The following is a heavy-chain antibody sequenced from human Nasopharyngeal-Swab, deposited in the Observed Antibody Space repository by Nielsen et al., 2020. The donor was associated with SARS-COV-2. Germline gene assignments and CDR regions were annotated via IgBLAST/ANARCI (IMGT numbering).Heavy chain of an antibody. Sequence: GESLKISCAASGFTFSSYAMSWVRQAPGKGLEWVSAISGSGGSTYYADSVKGRFTISRDNSKNTLYLQMNSLRAEDTAVYYCAKDGGSSDYDDGYFQHWGQGTLVTVSS. D-gene: IGHD3-22*01. V-gene: IGHV3-23*01. CDR2: ISGSGGST. CDR3: AKDGGSSDYDDGYFQH. J-gene: IGHJ1*01. CDR1: GFTFSSYA.